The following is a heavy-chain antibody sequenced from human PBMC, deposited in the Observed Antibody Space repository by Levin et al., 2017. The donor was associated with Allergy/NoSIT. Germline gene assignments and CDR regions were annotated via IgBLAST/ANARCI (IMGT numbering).Heavy chain of an antibody. Sequence: GESLKISCEASGFSISDYYMNWVRQAPGKGLEWVSHITRVGRAVYADSVQGRFTISRDNAKNSLPLQMDSLRDEDTADYFCARDLDWAVDLWGQGTLVIVSS. CDR1: GFSISDYY. CDR2: ITRVGRA. V-gene: IGHV3-69-1*01. J-gene: IGHJ3*01. D-gene: IGHD3-3*01. CDR3: ARDLDWAVDL.